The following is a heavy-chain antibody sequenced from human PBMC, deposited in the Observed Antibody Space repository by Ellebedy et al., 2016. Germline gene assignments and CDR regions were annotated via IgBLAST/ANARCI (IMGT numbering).Heavy chain of an antibody. Sequence: GGSLRLSXTASGFTFGDYAMSWFRQAPGKGLEWVGFIRSKAYGGTTEYAASVKGRFTISRDDSKSIAYLQMNSLKTEDTAVYYCTRDGFGWELLRTYHPFDYWGQGTLVTVSS. V-gene: IGHV3-49*03. CDR1: GFTFGDYA. J-gene: IGHJ4*02. CDR2: IRSKAYGGTT. CDR3: TRDGFGWELLRTYHPFDY. D-gene: IGHD1-26*01.